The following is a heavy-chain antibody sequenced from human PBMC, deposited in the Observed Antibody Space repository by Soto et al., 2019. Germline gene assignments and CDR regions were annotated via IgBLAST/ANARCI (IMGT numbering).Heavy chain of an antibody. Sequence: SETLSLTCTVSGGSISSYYWSWIRQPPGKGLEWIGYIYYSGSTNYNPSLKSRVTISVDTSKNQFSLKLSSVTAADTAVYYCARGHDSAYPNAFDIWGQGTMVTV. CDR3: ARGHDSAYPNAFDI. J-gene: IGHJ3*02. CDR1: GGSISSYY. V-gene: IGHV4-59*01. CDR2: IYYSGST. D-gene: IGHD3-22*01.